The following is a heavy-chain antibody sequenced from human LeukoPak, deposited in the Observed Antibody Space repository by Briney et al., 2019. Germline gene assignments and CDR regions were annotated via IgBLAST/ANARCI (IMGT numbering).Heavy chain of an antibody. J-gene: IGHJ2*01. Sequence: PGGSLRLSCAAFGFTFTTYTMTWVRQAPGEGLECVSGISVNGNYTYYADSVKGRFTISRDNSKNTVYLQLNSLRVEDTAVYYCAKGGITWGSGYWFFDLWGLGTLVTVSS. CDR1: GFTFTTYT. CDR3: AKGGITWGSGYWFFDL. V-gene: IGHV3-23*01. CDR2: ISVNGNYT. D-gene: IGHD3-16*01.